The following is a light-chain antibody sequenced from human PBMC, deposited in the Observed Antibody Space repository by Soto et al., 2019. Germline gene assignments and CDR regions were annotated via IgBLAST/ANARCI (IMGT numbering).Light chain of an antibody. CDR1: SSDVGGYND. CDR3: SSYTSSSTLVV. J-gene: IGLJ2*01. V-gene: IGLV2-14*01. CDR2: DVI. Sequence: QSALTQPASVSGSPGQSITISCTGTSSDVGGYNDVSWYQQHPGKAPKLMIYDVIDRPSGVSNRFSGSKSSNTASLTISGLQAEDEADYYCSSYTSSSTLVVFGGGTKLTVL.